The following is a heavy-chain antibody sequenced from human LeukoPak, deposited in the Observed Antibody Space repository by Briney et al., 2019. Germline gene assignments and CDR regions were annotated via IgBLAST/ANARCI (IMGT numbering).Heavy chain of an antibody. Sequence: GASVKVSCKVSGYTLTELSMHWLRQAPRKGLEWMGGFDPEDGETIYAQKFQGRVTMTEDTSTDTAYMELSSLRSEDTAVYYCATAIAAAGTHFDYWGQGTLVTVSS. CDR1: GYTLTELS. D-gene: IGHD6-13*01. V-gene: IGHV1-24*01. CDR3: ATAIAAAGTHFDY. CDR2: FDPEDGET. J-gene: IGHJ4*02.